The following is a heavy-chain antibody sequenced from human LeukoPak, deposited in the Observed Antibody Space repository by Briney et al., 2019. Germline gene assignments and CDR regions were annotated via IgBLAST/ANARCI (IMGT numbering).Heavy chain of an antibody. CDR2: IYYSGST. J-gene: IGHJ4*02. D-gene: IGHD2-2*01. Sequence: SETVSLTCTVSGGSISSYYWSWIRQPPGKGLEWIGYIYYSGSTKYNPSLKSRVTISVDTSKNQFSLKLSSVTAADTAVYYCARYHCSGTSCLNFDYWGQGTLVTVSS. CDR1: GGSISSYY. V-gene: IGHV4-59*01. CDR3: ARYHCSGTSCLNFDY.